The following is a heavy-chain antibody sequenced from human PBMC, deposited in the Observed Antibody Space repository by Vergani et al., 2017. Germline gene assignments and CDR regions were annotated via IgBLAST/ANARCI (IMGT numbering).Heavy chain of an antibody. J-gene: IGHJ4*02. CDR2: ISGDGGST. CDR1: GFTFDDYA. CDR3: ASMVRGVITPPDY. V-gene: IGHV3-43*02. D-gene: IGHD3-10*01. Sequence: EVQLVESGGGVVQPGGSLRLSCAASGFTFDDYAMHWVRQAPGKGLEWVSLISGDGGSTYYADSVKGRFTISRDNSKNSLYLQMNSLRTEDTALYYCASMVRGVITPPDYWDQGTLVTVSS.